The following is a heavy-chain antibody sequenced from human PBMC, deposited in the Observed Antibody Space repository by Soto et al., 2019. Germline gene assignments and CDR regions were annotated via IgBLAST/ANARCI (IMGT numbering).Heavy chain of an antibody. Sequence: EVQLLESGGGLVQPGGSLRLSCAASGFTFSIYAMSWVRQAPGKGLERVSAISGSGGSTYYADSVKGRFTISRDNSKNTLYLQMNSLRAEDTAGYYCANCGRMTMILVPSYGGQVTLVTVSA. J-gene: IGHJ4*02. V-gene: IGHV3-23*01. CDR1: GFTFSIYA. CDR2: ISGSGGST. CDR3: ANCGRMTMILVPSY. D-gene: IGHD3-22*01.